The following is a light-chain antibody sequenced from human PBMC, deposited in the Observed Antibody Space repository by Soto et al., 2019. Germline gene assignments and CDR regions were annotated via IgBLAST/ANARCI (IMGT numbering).Light chain of an antibody. V-gene: IGLV2-8*01. CDR2: AVS. CDR1: SNDVGGYNY. Sequence: QSALTQPPSASGSPGQSVTISCTGTSNDVGGYNYVSWYQQHPGKAPKVLIYAVSKRPSGVPDRFSGSKSGNTASLTVSGLQDDDEADYYCSSYAGSNNLVFGTGTKVTVL. CDR3: SSYAGSNNLV. J-gene: IGLJ1*01.